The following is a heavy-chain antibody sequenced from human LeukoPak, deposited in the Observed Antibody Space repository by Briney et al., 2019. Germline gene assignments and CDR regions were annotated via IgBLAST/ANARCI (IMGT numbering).Heavy chain of an antibody. J-gene: IGHJ4*02. Sequence: PGGSLRLSCAASGFTFTTCAMHWVRQTPDRGLEWVALISHDGRDKLYADSVKGRFTISRDDSRNTVTLQMSSLRPEDAALYYCARAPGAALDWGQGTLVTVSS. CDR3: ARAPGAALD. V-gene: IGHV3-30*04. CDR1: GFTFTTCA. CDR2: ISHDGRDK. D-gene: IGHD2-15*01.